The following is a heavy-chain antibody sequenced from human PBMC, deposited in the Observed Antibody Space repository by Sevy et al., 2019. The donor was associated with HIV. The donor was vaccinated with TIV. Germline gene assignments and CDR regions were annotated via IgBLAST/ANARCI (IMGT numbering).Heavy chain of an antibody. J-gene: IGHJ4*02. D-gene: IGHD3-22*01. CDR3: AREYDSSGYYYYLDY. Sequence: GGSLRLSCAASGFTFSSYAMHWVRQAPGKGLEWVAVISYAGSNKYYADSVKGRFTISRDNSKNTLYLQMNSLRAEDTAVYYCAREYDSSGYYYYLDYWGQGTLVTVSS. CDR1: GFTFSSYA. CDR2: ISYAGSNK. V-gene: IGHV3-30-3*01.